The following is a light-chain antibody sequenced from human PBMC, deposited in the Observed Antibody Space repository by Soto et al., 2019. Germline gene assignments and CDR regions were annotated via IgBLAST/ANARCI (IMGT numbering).Light chain of an antibody. CDR2: TTS. CDR3: QQGNNWPIFT. J-gene: IGKJ3*01. Sequence: EIVLTQSPATLSLSPGERATLSCRASQSVSKSLAWYQQKPGQAPRLLIYTTSNRATGIPARFSVSGSRTDFTLTISSLEPEDFAVYYCQQGNNWPIFTFGPGTKVDIK. V-gene: IGKV3-11*01. CDR1: QSVSKS.